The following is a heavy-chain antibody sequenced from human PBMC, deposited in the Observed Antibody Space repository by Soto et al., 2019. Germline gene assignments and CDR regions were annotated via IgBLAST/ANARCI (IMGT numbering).Heavy chain of an antibody. CDR3: ARDSARGTMDV. V-gene: IGHV3-7*01. D-gene: IGHD3-10*01. CDR2: IKQDGSDK. Sequence: EVQLVESGGGLVQPGGSLRLSCAASGFTFGRNWMSWVRQAPGKGLEWVANIKQDGSDKFYVDSVRGRFTISRDNAKNSVYLQLNSLGAEDTAVYYCARDSARGTMDVWGKGTTVIVSS. J-gene: IGHJ6*03. CDR1: GFTFGRNW.